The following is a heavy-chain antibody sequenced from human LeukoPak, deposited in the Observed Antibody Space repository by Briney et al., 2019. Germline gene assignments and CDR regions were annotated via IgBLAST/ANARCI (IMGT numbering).Heavy chain of an antibody. V-gene: IGHV1-69*06. CDR2: IVPAFGTT. CDR3: AREYYGSGSYYDGYYFDF. J-gene: IGHJ4*02. D-gene: IGHD3-10*01. CDR1: GDTFNSYA. Sequence: SVKVSCKVSGDTFNSYAVAWVRQAPGQGLEWMGLIVPAFGTTHYAQRFQGRVTITSDKSTTTAYMELGSLRSEDTAVYYCAREYYGSGSYYDGYYFDFWGQGTLVTVSS.